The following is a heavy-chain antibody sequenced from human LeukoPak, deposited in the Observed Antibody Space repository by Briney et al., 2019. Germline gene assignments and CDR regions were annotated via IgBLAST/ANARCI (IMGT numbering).Heavy chain of an antibody. Sequence: GGSLRLSCAASGFSFNKYVMSWVRQAPGKGLEWVSAISGDGARTYYADSVKGRFTISRDNSKNTLDLQMNSLRAEDTAIYYCAKTVVVITFRFDSWGQGSLVTVSS. CDR3: AKTVVVITFRFDS. CDR1: GFSFNKYV. J-gene: IGHJ4*02. D-gene: IGHD2-21*01. V-gene: IGHV3-23*01. CDR2: ISGDGART.